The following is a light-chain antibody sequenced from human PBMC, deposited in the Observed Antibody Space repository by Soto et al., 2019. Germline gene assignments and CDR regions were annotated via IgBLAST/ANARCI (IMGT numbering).Light chain of an antibody. CDR2: SVS. CDR1: SSDIGTYDH. CDR3: CSYAGSYTLL. J-gene: IGLJ2*01. Sequence: QSALTQPASVSGSPGQSITISCSGTSSDIGTYDHVAWFQQFPGKTPKLMIYSVSNRPSGVSYRFSGSKSGNTASLTISGLQAEDEADYYCCSYAGSYTLLFGGGTKLTVL. V-gene: IGLV2-14*01.